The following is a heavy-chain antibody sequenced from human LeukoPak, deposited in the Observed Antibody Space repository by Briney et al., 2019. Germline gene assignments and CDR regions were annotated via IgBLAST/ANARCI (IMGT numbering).Heavy chain of an antibody. Sequence: SETLSLTCAVSGGSISSGGYSWSWIRQPPGKGLEWIGYIYYSGSTYYNPSLKSRVTISVDTSKNQFSLKLSSVTAADTAVYYCARHIGGYYYYYMDVWGKGTTVTISS. CDR2: IYYSGST. CDR3: ARHIGGYYYYYMDV. J-gene: IGHJ6*03. CDR1: GGSISSGGYS. V-gene: IGHV4-30-4*07.